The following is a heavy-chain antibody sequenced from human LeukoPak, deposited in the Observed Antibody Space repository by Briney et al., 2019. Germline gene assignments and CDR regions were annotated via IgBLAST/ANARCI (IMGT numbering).Heavy chain of an antibody. J-gene: IGHJ5*02. CDR1: GGSITGYY. CDR3: ARLTKFLTEYYPSP. Sequence: SETLSLTCTVSGGSITGYYWSWIRQPPGKGLEWIGYIYSSGSTNYNPSLKSRGTISVDTSKNQISLKLNSVTAADTAVYYCARLTKFLTEYYPSPWGPGTLVTVSS. CDR2: IYSSGST. V-gene: IGHV4-59*08. D-gene: IGHD3-9*01.